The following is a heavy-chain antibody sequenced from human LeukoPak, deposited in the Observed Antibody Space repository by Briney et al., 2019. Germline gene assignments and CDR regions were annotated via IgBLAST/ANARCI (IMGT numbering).Heavy chain of an antibody. V-gene: IGHV3-74*01. CDR3: ARVSSGSYFGYYYYYMDV. CDR1: GFTFSNYW. Sequence: QPGGSLRLSCAASGFTFSNYWMHWVRQAPGKGLVWVSRINSDGSSTSYADSVKGRFTISRDNAKNTLYLQMNSLRAEDKAVYYCARVSSGSYFGYYYYYMDVWGKGTTVTVSS. D-gene: IGHD1-26*01. J-gene: IGHJ6*03. CDR2: INSDGSST.